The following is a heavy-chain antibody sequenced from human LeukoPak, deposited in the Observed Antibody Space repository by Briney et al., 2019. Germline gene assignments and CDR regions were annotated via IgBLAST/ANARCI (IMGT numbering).Heavy chain of an antibody. D-gene: IGHD3-9*01. CDR2: IYHSGST. Sequence: SGTLSLTCAVSGGSISSSNWWSWVRQPPGKGLEWIGEIYHSGSTNYNPSHKSRVTISVDKSKNQFSLKLSPVTAADTAVYYCARAYYDILTGYHWFDPWGQGTLVTVSS. CDR1: GGSISSSNW. V-gene: IGHV4-4*02. CDR3: ARAYYDILTGYHWFDP. J-gene: IGHJ5*02.